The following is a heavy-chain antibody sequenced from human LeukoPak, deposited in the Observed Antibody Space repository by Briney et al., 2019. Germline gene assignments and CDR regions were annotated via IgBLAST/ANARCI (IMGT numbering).Heavy chain of an antibody. D-gene: IGHD3-9*01. J-gene: IGHJ3*02. CDR2: ISSSGTYV. V-gene: IGHV3-21*01. CDR1: GFTFSSYS. Sequence: TGMSLRLSCAASGFTFSSYSMNWVRQAPGKGLEWVSSISSSGTYVYYADSVKGRFTISRDNAKNSLSLQMNSLRADDAAVYYCARASSKQLAGYLPDGFDIWGQGTMVTVSS. CDR3: ARASSKQLAGYLPDGFDI.